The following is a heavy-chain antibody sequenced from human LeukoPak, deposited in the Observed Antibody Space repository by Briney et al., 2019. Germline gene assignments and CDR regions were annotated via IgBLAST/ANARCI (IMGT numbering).Heavy chain of an antibody. Sequence: GRSLRLSCAASGFTFDDYAMPWVRQAPGKGLEWVSGISWNSGSLGYADSVKGRFTISRDNAKNSLYLQMNSLRDEDTAVYYCARATGGSFLYYFDYWGQGTLVTVSS. V-gene: IGHV3-9*01. CDR2: ISWNSGSL. J-gene: IGHJ4*02. D-gene: IGHD2-15*01. CDR1: GFTFDDYA. CDR3: ARATGGSFLYYFDY.